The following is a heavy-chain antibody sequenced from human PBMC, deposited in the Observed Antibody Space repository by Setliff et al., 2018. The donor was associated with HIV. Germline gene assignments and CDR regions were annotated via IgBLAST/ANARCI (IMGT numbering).Heavy chain of an antibody. CDR2: ISSSGSE. CDR3: ARDHPETPFGAFDI. J-gene: IGHJ3*02. CDR1: GFTFSSYG. D-gene: IGHD2-15*01. V-gene: IGHV3-21*04. Sequence: GGSLRLSCAASGFTFSSYGMYWVRQTPGKGLEWVASISSSGSEYYATSVKGRFTISRDTSKNTLYLQMNNLRAEDTAVYYCARDHPETPFGAFDIWGPGSLVTVSS.